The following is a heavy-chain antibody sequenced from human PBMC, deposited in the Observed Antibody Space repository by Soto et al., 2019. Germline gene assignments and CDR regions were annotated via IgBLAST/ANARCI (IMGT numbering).Heavy chain of an antibody. CDR1: GFTFDDYT. Sequence: VQLVESGGVVVQPGGSLRLSCAASGFTFDDYTMHWVRQAPGKGLEWVSLISWDGGSTYYADSVKGRFTISRDNSKNSLYLQMNSLRTEDTALYYCATLSYYYDSSGYWGQGTLVTVSS. J-gene: IGHJ4*02. CDR2: ISWDGGST. D-gene: IGHD3-22*01. CDR3: ATLSYYYDSSGY. V-gene: IGHV3-43*01.